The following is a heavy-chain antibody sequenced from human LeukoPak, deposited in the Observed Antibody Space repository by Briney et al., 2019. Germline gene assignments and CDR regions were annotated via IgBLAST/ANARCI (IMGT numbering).Heavy chain of an antibody. J-gene: IGHJ5*02. Sequence: ASVKVSCKASGYTFTGFYIHWVRQAPGQGLEWMGWINPNSGDTNYAQKFQGRVTMTRDTSISTALMELSRLTSDDTAVYYCARGGVYGNWFDPWGQGTLVTVSS. V-gene: IGHV1-2*02. D-gene: IGHD2-8*01. CDR2: INPNSGDT. CDR1: GYTFTGFY. CDR3: ARGGVYGNWFDP.